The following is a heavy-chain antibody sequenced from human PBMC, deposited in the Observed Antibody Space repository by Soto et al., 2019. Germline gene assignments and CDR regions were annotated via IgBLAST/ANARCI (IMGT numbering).Heavy chain of an antibody. CDR1: GGTFSSYA. CDR3: ASTFYYDSSGPYYYYGMDV. D-gene: IGHD3-22*01. V-gene: IGHV1-69*13. Sequence: ASVKVSCKASGGTFSSYAISWVRQAPGQGLEWMGGIIPIFGTANYAQKFQGRVTITADEFTSTAYMELSSLRSEDTAVYYCASTFYYDSSGPYYYYGMDVWGQGTTVTVSS. CDR2: IIPIFGTA. J-gene: IGHJ6*02.